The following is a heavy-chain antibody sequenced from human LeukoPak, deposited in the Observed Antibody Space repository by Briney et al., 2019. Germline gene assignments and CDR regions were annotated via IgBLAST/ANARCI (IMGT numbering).Heavy chain of an antibody. CDR2: IYTSGSA. J-gene: IGHJ5*02. CDR3: ARGVVGATSNWFDP. Sequence: SQTLSLTCTVSGGSISSGSYYWSWIRQPAGKGLEWIGRIYTSGSANYNPSLKSRVTISVDTSKNQFSLKLSSVTAADTAVYYCARGVVGATSNWFDPWGRGILVTVSS. CDR1: GGSISSGSYY. D-gene: IGHD1-26*01. V-gene: IGHV4-61*02.